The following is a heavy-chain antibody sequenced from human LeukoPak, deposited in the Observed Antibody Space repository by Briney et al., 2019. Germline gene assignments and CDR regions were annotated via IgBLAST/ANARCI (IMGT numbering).Heavy chain of an antibody. CDR1: GGSISSSSYY. V-gene: IGHV4-39*07. CDR3: ARTYYYDSSGPYY. Sequence: SETLSLTCTVSGGSISSSSYYWGCTRQPPGKGLEWIGSIYYRGSTLYNPSLKSRVAISVDPSKNQFSLKLSSVTAADTAVYYCARTYYYDSSGPYYWGQGTLVTVSS. J-gene: IGHJ4*02. CDR2: IYYRGST. D-gene: IGHD3-22*01.